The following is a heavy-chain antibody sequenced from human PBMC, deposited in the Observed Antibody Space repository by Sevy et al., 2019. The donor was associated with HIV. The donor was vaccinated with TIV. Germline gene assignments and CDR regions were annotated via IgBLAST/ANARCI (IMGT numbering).Heavy chain of an antibody. J-gene: IGHJ4*02. D-gene: IGHD1-1*01. CDR1: GFTFSSYW. CDR3: ARTTSFDY. Sequence: GGSLRLSCAASGFTFSSYWMSWVRQAPGKGLEWVANINQDGSETYYVDSVKGRFTSSRDNARNSLYLQMNSLRAEDTAVYYCARTTSFDYWGQGTLVTVSS. CDR2: INQDGSET. V-gene: IGHV3-7*01.